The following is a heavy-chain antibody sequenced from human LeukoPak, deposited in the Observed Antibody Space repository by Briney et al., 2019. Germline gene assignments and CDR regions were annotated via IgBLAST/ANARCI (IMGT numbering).Heavy chain of an antibody. Sequence: SETLSLTCTVSGGSISNYYWSWIRRPPGKGLEWIGYIYYSGNTDYNPSLESRVTISVDTSKNQFSLKLSSVTAADTAVYYCAREIWYGGFFDYWGAGTLVTVSS. CDR3: AREIWYGGFFDY. J-gene: IGHJ4*02. D-gene: IGHD1-26*01. CDR2: IYYSGNT. CDR1: GGSISNYY. V-gene: IGHV4-59*01.